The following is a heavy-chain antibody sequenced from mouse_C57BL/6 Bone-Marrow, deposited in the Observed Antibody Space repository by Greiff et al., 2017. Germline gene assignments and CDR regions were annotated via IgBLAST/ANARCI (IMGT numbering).Heavy chain of an antibody. D-gene: IGHD2-4*01. Sequence: EVKLVESGGGLVQPGGSLKLSCAASGFTFSSYGMSWVRQTPDKRLEWVATISSGGSYTYYPDSVKGRFTISRDNAKNTLYLQMSSLKSEDTAMYYCARLGITTGFDYWGQGTTLTVSS. J-gene: IGHJ2*01. CDR2: ISSGGSYT. V-gene: IGHV5-6*03. CDR3: ARLGITTGFDY. CDR1: GFTFSSYG.